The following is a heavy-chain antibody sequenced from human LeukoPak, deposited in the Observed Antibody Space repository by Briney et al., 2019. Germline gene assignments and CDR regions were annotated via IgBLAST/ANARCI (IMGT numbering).Heavy chain of an antibody. CDR1: GFTFSRYR. CDR2: ISSSSSMI. Sequence: GGTLRLSCAASGFTFSRYRMNWVRQAPGKGLEWVSYISSSSSMIYNADSVKGRFTISRDNAKNSLYLQMNSLRAEYTAVYYCARAWGGSTFDYWGQGTLVTVSS. J-gene: IGHJ4*02. V-gene: IGHV3-48*01. CDR3: ARAWGGSTFDY. D-gene: IGHD3-16*01.